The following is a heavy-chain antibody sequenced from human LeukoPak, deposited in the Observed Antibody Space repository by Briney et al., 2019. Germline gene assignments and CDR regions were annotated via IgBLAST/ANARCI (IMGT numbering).Heavy chain of an antibody. CDR2: IYSGGST. Sequence: PGGSLRLPCAASGFTVSSNYMSWVRQAPGKGLEWVSIIYSGGSTHYADSVKGRFTISRDNSKNTLYLQMNSLRAEDTAVYYCARGLNYYDNSGYYVYWGQGTLVTVSS. J-gene: IGHJ4*02. V-gene: IGHV3-66*01. CDR1: GFTVSSNY. CDR3: ARGLNYYDNSGYYVY. D-gene: IGHD3-22*01.